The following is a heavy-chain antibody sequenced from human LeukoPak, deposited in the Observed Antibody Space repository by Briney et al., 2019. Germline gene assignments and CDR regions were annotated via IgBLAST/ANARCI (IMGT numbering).Heavy chain of an antibody. CDR2: MRQDGSVK. D-gene: IGHD3-22*01. V-gene: IGHV3-7*01. CDR1: GFNFGTYW. CDR3: ASSHDSSGND. Sequence: GGSLRLSCAASGFNFGTYWMSWVRQAPGKVLEWLANMRQDGSVKFYVDSAKGRFTISRDNAKSSLYLQMNSLRVEDTAVYYCASSHDSSGNDWGQGTLVTVSS. J-gene: IGHJ4*02.